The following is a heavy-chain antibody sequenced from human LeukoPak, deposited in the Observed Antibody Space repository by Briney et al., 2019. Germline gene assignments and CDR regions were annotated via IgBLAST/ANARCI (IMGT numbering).Heavy chain of an antibody. CDR1: GGSISSGDYY. CDR2: IYYSGST. D-gene: IGHD1-14*01. CDR3: ARGSPAAGFY. J-gene: IGHJ4*02. V-gene: IGHV4-30-4*01. Sequence: SETLSLTCTVSGGSISSGDYYWSWIRQPPGKGLEWIVYIYYSGSTYYNPSLKSRVTISVDTSKNQFSLKLSSVTAADTAVYYCARGSPAAGFYWGQGTLVTVSS.